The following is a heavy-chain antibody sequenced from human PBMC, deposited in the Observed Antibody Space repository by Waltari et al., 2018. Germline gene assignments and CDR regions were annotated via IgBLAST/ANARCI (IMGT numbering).Heavy chain of an antibody. D-gene: IGHD4-4*01. CDR2: INHSGST. CDR1: GGSFSGYY. V-gene: IGHV4-34*01. CDR3: ARGRSNPRYYYYYMDV. Sequence: QVQLQQWGAGLLKPSETLSLTCAVYGGSFSGYYWSWIRQPPGKGLEWIGEINHSGSTNYNPSLKSRVTISVDTSKNQFSLKLGAVTAADTAVYYCARGRSNPRYYYYYMDVWGKGTTVTVSS. J-gene: IGHJ6*03.